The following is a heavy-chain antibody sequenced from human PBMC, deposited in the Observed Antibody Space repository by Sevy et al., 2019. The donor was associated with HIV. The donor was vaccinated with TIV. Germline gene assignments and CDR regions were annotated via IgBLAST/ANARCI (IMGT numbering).Heavy chain of an antibody. CDR1: GFSFSNYA. D-gene: IGHD3-10*01. V-gene: IGHV3-30*18. J-gene: IGHJ6*02. CDR2: ISYEGSDE. CDR3: AKEMALNYYGSGSYYNTQDGMDV. Sequence: GGSLRLSCAASGFSFSNYAMHWVRQAPGKGLEWVAVISYEGSDEDYSDSVKGRLIISRDNSKNTLSLQMNSLTVEETAVYYCAKEMALNYYGSGSYYNTQDGMDVWGRGTTVTVSS.